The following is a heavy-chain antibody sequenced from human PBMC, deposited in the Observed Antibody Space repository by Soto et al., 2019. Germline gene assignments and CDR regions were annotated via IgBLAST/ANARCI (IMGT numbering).Heavy chain of an antibody. Sequence: QITLKESGPTLVKPTQTLTLTCTFSGFSFSTTGVGVGWIRQPPGKALEWLALIYWDDDKRYSPSLKSNLTITKDTSKNPVVLTMTNMDPVDTATYYCAQVAVVSNWFDPWGQGTLVTVSS. CDR1: GFSFSTTGVG. D-gene: IGHD3-22*01. CDR3: AQVAVVSNWFDP. V-gene: IGHV2-5*02. J-gene: IGHJ5*02. CDR2: IYWDDDK.